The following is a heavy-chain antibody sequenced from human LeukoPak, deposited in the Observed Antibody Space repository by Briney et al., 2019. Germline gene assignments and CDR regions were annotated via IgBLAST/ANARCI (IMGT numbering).Heavy chain of an antibody. V-gene: IGHV3-23*01. D-gene: IGHD4-17*01. Sequence: PGGSLRLSCVASGFTFSSYAMSWVRQAPGKGLEWVSAISGSGGSTYYADSVKGRFTISRDNSKNTLYLQMNSLRAEDTAVYYCAKVGNDYGDYDYFDYWGQGTLVTVSS. CDR1: GFTFSSYA. J-gene: IGHJ4*02. CDR3: AKVGNDYGDYDYFDY. CDR2: ISGSGGST.